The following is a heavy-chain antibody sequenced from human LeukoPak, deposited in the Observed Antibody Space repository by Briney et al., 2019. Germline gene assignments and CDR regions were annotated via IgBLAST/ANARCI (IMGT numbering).Heavy chain of an antibody. CDR3: ARVPPDGRGVYDY. D-gene: IGHD3-10*01. CDR2: IYHSGST. V-gene: IGHV4-4*02. Sequence: SGTLSLTCAVSGGSISSSNWWSWVRQPPGKGLEWIGEIYHSGSTSYNPSLKSRVTISVDKSKNQFSLKLSSVTAADTAVYYCARVPPDGRGVYDYWGQGTLVTVSS. J-gene: IGHJ4*02. CDR1: GGSISSSNW.